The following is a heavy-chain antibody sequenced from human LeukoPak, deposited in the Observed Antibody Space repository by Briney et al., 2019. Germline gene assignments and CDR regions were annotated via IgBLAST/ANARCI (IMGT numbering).Heavy chain of an antibody. CDR2: ISWNSGSI. D-gene: IGHD6-13*01. CDR1: GFTFDDYA. CDR3: AKVIAAAGYYFDY. J-gene: IGHJ4*02. Sequence: GGSLRLSCAASGFTFDDYAMHWVRQAPGKGLEWVSGISWNSGSIGYADSVKGRFTISRDNAKNSLYLQMNSLRAEDTALYYCAKVIAAAGYYFDYWGQGTLVTVSS. V-gene: IGHV3-9*01.